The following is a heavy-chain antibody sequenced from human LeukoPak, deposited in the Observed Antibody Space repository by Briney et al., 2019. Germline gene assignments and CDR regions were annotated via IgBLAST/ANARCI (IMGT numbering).Heavy chain of an antibody. D-gene: IGHD1-26*01. CDR2: IYTSGST. Sequence: NPSETLSLTCTVSGGSISSYYWSWIRQPAGKGLEWIGRIYTSGSTNYNPSLKSRVTMSVDTSKNQFSLKLSSVTAADTAVYYCARDHRGADYYYYGMDVWGQGTTVTVSS. V-gene: IGHV4-4*07. J-gene: IGHJ6*02. CDR1: GGSISSYY. CDR3: ARDHRGADYYYYGMDV.